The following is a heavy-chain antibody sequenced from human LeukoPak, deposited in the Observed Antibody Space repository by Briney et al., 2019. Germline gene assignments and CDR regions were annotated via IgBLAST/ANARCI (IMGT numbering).Heavy chain of an antibody. CDR2: IYTSGST. D-gene: IGHD5-18*01. Sequence: PSETLSLTCTVSGGSISSYYWSWIRQPAGKGLEWIGRIYTSGSTNYNPSLKSRVTMSVDTSKNQFSLKLSSVAAADTAVYYCARDRRGYSSPDFDSWGQGTLVTVS. J-gene: IGHJ4*02. CDR3: ARDRRGYSSPDFDS. V-gene: IGHV4-4*07. CDR1: GGSISSYY.